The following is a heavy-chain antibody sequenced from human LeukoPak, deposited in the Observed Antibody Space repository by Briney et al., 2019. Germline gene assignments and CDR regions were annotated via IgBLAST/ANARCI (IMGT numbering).Heavy chain of an antibody. D-gene: IGHD5-18*01. CDR3: ATGPNTAMGFFDY. CDR1: GGSISSYY. CDR2: IYYSGST. J-gene: IGHJ4*02. V-gene: IGHV4-59*01. Sequence: SETLSLTCTVSGGSISSYYWSWIRQPPGKGLEWIGYIYYSGSTNYNPSLKSRVTISVDTSKNQFSLKLSSVTAADTAVYYCATGPNTAMGFFDYWGQGTLVTVSS.